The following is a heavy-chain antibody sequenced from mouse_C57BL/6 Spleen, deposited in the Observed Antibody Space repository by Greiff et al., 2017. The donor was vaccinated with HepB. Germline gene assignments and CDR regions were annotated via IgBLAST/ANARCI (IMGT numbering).Heavy chain of an antibody. CDR1: GYSITSGYY. D-gene: IGHD4-1*01. J-gene: IGHJ3*01. Sequence: VQLQQSGPGLVKPSQSLSLTCSVTGYSITSGYYWNWIRQFPGNKLEWMGYISYDGSNNYNPSLKNRISITRDTSKNQFFLKLNSVTTEDTATYYCARDETGGAWFAYWGQGTLVTVSA. V-gene: IGHV3-6*01. CDR2: ISYDGSN. CDR3: ARDETGGAWFAY.